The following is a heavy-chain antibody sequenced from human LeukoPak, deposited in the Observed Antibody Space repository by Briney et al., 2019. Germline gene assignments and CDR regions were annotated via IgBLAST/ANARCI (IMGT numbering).Heavy chain of an antibody. Sequence: SETLSLTCAVSGYSISSGYYWGWIRQPPGKGLEWIGEINHSGSTNYNPSLKSRVTISVDTSKNQFSLKLSSVTAADTAVYYCARVLPYDYVWGSYRLVERSDAFDIWGQGTMVTVSS. CDR2: INHSGST. CDR1: GYSISSGYY. D-gene: IGHD3-16*02. CDR3: ARVLPYDYVWGSYRLVERSDAFDI. J-gene: IGHJ3*02. V-gene: IGHV4-38-2*01.